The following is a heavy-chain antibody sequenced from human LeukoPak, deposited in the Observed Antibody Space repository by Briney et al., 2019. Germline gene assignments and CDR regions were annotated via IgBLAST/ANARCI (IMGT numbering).Heavy chain of an antibody. CDR2: ISGSGRST. J-gene: IGHJ4*02. D-gene: IGHD3-16*01. CDR1: GFMFSSYA. Sequence: GGSLRLSCAASGFMFSSYAMRWVRQAPGKGLEWVSGISGSGRSTYYADSVKGRFTISRDNSKNTLYLQMNSLRAEDTAVYYCAKVSNDYVWGYFDYWGQGTLVTVSS. V-gene: IGHV3-23*01. CDR3: AKVSNDYVWGYFDY.